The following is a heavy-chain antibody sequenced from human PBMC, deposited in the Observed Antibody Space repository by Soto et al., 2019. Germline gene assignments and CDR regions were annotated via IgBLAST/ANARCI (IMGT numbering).Heavy chain of an antibody. CDR2: MNPEIGSA. D-gene: IGHD2-2*01. Sequence: QVQLVQSGAEVKKPGASVKVSCKASGYTFSDYDITWVRQATGQGLEWMGWMNPEIGSAGYAQKFQGRVTMTRDTSITTAYMELSSLRSEDTAVYYCARGRCSSTSCYPLHYYYYGMDVWGQGTTVTVSS. CDR1: GYTFSDYD. J-gene: IGHJ6*02. V-gene: IGHV1-8*01. CDR3: ARGRCSSTSCYPLHYYYYGMDV.